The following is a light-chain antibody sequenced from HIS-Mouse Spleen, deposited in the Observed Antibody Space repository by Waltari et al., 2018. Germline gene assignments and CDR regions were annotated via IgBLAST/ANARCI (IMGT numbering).Light chain of an antibody. CDR1: NIGSKS. J-gene: IGLJ2*01. V-gene: IGLV3-21*03. Sequence: SYVLTQPPSVSVAPGKTARITCGGNNIGSKSVHVYQHKHGQAPVLVVYDDSDRPSGFPERFSGSTSGNTATLTISRVEAGDEADYYCQVWDSSSDHVVFGGGTKLTVL. CDR3: QVWDSSSDHVV. CDR2: DDS.